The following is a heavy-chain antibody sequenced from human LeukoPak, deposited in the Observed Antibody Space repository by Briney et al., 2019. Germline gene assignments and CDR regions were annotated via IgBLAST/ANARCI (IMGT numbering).Heavy chain of an antibody. CDR3: ARDRLQYYYDSSGYYSFDY. V-gene: IGHV4-4*07. CDR2: IYTSGST. J-gene: IGHJ4*02. D-gene: IGHD3-22*01. Sequence: PSETLSLTCTVSGGSISSYYWSWIRQPAGKGLEWIGRIYTSGSTNYNPSLKSRVTMSVDTSKNQFSLKLSSVTAADTAVYYCARDRLQYYYDSSGYYSFDYWGQGTLVTVSS. CDR1: GGSISSYY.